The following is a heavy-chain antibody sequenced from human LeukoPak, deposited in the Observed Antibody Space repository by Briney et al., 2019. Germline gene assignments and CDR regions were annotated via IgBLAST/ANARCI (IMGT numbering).Heavy chain of an antibody. CDR3: ARASGPFDY. J-gene: IGHJ4*02. Sequence: GGSLRLSCAASGFTFSTYGMHWVRQAPGKGLEWVAVIWSDGSNKYYADSVKGRFTISRDNSKSTLYLQMNSLRAEDTAVYSCARASGPFDYWGQGTLVTVSS. CDR2: IWSDGSNK. V-gene: IGHV3-33*01. CDR1: GFTFSTYG. D-gene: IGHD3-10*01.